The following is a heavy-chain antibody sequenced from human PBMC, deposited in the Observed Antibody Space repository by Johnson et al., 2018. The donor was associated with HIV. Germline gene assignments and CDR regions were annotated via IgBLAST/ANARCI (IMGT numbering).Heavy chain of an antibody. J-gene: IGHJ3*02. CDR1: GFTFDDYG. D-gene: IGHD6-6*01. V-gene: IGHV3-30*18. Sequence: VQLVESGGGVVQPGRSLRLSCAASGFTFDDYGMSWVRQAPGKGLEWVALISYDGSNKYYADSVKGRFTISRDNAKNSLYLQMNSLRAEDTALYYCAKDMGRYSSSSAAFDIWGQGTMVIVSS. CDR2: ISYDGSNK. CDR3: AKDMGRYSSSSAAFDI.